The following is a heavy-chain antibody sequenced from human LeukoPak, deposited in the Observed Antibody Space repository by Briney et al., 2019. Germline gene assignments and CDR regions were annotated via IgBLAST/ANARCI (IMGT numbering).Heavy chain of an antibody. J-gene: IGHJ4*02. D-gene: IGHD3-10*01. CDR1: GFTFSSYG. V-gene: IGHV3-30*18. Sequence: PGGSLRLSCAASGFTFSSYGMHWVRQAPGKGLEWVAVISYDGSNKYYADSVKGRFTISRDNSKNTLYLQMNSLRAEDTAVYYCAKTVEGYYYGSGSSLGYWGQGTLVTVSS. CDR3: AKTVEGYYYGSGSSLGY. CDR2: ISYDGSNK.